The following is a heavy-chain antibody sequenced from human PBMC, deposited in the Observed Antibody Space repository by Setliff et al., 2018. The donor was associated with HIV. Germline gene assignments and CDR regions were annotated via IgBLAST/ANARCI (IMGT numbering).Heavy chain of an antibody. J-gene: IGHJ4*02. Sequence: PSETLSLTCAVYGGSFSGYSWSWVRQAPGKGLEWVANIKQDGSEKYYVDSVKGRFTISRDNAKNSLYLQMNSLRAEDTAVYYCAREPSTVTTDYFDYWGQGTLVTVSS. V-gene: IGHV3-7*01. CDR3: AREPSTVTTDYFDY. D-gene: IGHD4-17*01. CDR1: GGSFSGYS. CDR2: IKQDGSEK.